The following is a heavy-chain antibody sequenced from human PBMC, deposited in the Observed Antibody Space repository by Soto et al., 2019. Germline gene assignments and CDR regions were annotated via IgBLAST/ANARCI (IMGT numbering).Heavy chain of an antibody. CDR2: VTPIYNKT. V-gene: IGHV1-69*06. CDR1: GDTFSSSG. Sequence: SVKVSCKASGDTFSSSGVNWVRQAPGQGLEWMGGVTPIYNKTTYAQRFQGRVTLTADTSTRTAYMELSSLRSDDTAIYYCARAPLFTVITHYSMDVWGQGTTVTVSS. CDR3: ARAPLFTVITHYSMDV. J-gene: IGHJ6*02. D-gene: IGHD4-4*01.